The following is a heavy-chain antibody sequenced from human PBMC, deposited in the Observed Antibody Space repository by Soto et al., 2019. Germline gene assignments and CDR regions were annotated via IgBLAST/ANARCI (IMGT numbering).Heavy chain of an antibody. CDR1: GGSISSYY. Sequence: PSETLSLTCTVPGGSISSYYWSWIRQSPGKGLEWIGYIYYSGSTDYNPSLKSRATISVDTSKNQFSLKLRSVTAADTAVYYCARASGVGVVGSIGPIDYWGQGTLVTVSS. J-gene: IGHJ4*02. V-gene: IGHV4-59*01. CDR3: ARASGVGVVGSIGPIDY. D-gene: IGHD1-26*01. CDR2: IYYSGST.